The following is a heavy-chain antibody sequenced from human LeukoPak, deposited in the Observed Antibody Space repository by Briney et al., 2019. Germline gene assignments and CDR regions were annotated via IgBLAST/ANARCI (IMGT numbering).Heavy chain of an antibody. D-gene: IGHD2-15*01. J-gene: IGHJ2*01. CDR3: ARGLGYCTGGSCYRYWYFDL. CDR2: INNSGST. V-gene: IGHV4-34*01. Sequence: SETLSLTCAVYGGSFSGYYWSWVRQPPGKGLEWIGEINNSGSTNYNPSLKSRVTISVDTSKNQFSLKLSSVTAADTAVYYCARGLGYCTGGSCYRYWYFDLWGRGTLVTVSS. CDR1: GGSFSGYY.